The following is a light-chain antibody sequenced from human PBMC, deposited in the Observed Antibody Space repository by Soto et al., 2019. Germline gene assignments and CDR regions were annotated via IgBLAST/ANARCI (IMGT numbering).Light chain of an antibody. CDR2: GNS. CDR1: SSNIGAGYD. Sequence: QSVLTQPPSVSGAPGQRVTISCTGSSSNIGAGYDVHWYQQLPGTAPKLLIYGNSNRPSGVPDRFSGSKSGTSASLAITGLQAEDEADYSCQSYDSSLRPLLGGGAKLTVL. CDR3: QSYDSSLRPL. J-gene: IGLJ3*02. V-gene: IGLV1-40*01.